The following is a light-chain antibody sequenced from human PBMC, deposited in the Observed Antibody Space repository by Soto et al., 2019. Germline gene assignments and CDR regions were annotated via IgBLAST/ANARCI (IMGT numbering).Light chain of an antibody. CDR3: QRYVGLL. CDR1: QSVSSSY. CDR2: GTS. Sequence: EIVLTQSPGTLSLSPGESATLSCRASQSVSSSYLAWYQQKPGQAPRLLIYGTSSRATGIPDRFSGSGSGTDFTVIISRLELEEFLMFFCQRYVGLLFGGGPKVEIE. J-gene: IGKJ4*02. V-gene: IGKV3-20*01.